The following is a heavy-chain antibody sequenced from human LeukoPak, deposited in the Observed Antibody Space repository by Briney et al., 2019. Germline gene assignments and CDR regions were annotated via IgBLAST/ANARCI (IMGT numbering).Heavy chain of an antibody. CDR3: AKPFSFGSDSSYQAFDS. J-gene: IGHJ4*02. CDR1: GFTFSSYG. D-gene: IGHD3-10*01. CDR2: IWYDGSNK. V-gene: IGHV3-33*06. Sequence: GGSLRLSCAASGFTFSSYGMHWVRQAPGKGLEWVAVIWYDGSNKYYADSVKGRFTISRDNSKNTLYLQMNSLTAEDTAVYYWAKPFSFGSDSSYQAFDSWGQGTLVTVSS.